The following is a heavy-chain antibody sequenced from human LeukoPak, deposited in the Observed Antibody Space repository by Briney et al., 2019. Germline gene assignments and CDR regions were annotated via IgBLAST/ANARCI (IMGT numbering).Heavy chain of an antibody. V-gene: IGHV3-30*02. D-gene: IGHD4-17*01. CDR1: GFTFSSYG. CDR2: IRYDGSNK. Sequence: PGGSLRLSCAASGFTFSSYGMHWVRQAPGKGLEWVAFIRYDGSNKYYADSVKGRFTISRDNSKNTLYLQVDSLRVEDAAVYYCARGDFNDYGDYVDAFEIWGQGTMVTVSA. CDR3: ARGDFNDYGDYVDAFEI. J-gene: IGHJ3*02.